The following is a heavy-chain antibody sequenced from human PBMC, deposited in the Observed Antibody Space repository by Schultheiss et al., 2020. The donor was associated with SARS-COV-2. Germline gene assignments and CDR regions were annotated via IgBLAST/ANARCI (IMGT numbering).Heavy chain of an antibody. Sequence: GGSLRLSCAASGFTFSSYWMHWVRQAPGKGLVWVSRINSDGSSTSYADSVKGRFTISRDNSKNTLYLQMNSLRAEDTAVYYCASERSSSRDYYYYYGMDVWGQGTTVTVSS. CDR3: ASERSSSRDYYYYYGMDV. J-gene: IGHJ6*02. CDR1: GFTFSSYW. D-gene: IGHD6-13*01. CDR2: INSDGSST. V-gene: IGHV3-74*01.